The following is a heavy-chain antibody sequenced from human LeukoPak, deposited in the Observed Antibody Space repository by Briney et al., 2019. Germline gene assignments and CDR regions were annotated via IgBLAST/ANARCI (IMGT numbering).Heavy chain of an antibody. J-gene: IGHJ4*02. CDR2: ISGSGDST. D-gene: IGHD6-19*01. V-gene: IGHV3-23*01. CDR3: AKVRAPSGWFNSDY. CDR1: GFTFRSYI. Sequence: PGGSLRLSCAASGFTFRSYIMNWVRQAPGKGLEWVSGISGSGDSTYYADSVKGRFTISRDNSKNTLYLQMNSLRVEDTAAYYCAKVRAPSGWFNSDYWGQGTLVTVSS.